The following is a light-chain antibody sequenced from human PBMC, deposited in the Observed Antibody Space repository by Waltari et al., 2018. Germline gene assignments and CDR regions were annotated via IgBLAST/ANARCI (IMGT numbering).Light chain of an antibody. CDR1: QAINGY. CDR2: GAS. V-gene: IGKV1-39*01. J-gene: IGKJ4*01. Sequence: DIQVTQSPSSLSAPVGDRVTITCRTSQAINGYLNWYQQKQGKAPNILIYGASNVQSGVPSKFIGSGSGTDFTLTSSSLQPEDFATYYCQQSYTTPLTFGGGTKVEIK. CDR3: QQSYTTPLT.